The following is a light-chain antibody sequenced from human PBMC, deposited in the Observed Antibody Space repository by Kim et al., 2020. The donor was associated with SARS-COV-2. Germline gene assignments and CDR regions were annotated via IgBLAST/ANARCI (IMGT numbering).Light chain of an antibody. CDR3: QQSYITPFT. CDR2: AAS. Sequence: DIQMTQSPSSLFASVGDRVTITCRTTQSISSHLNWYQQKPGRAPKLLISAASTLQGGVPSRFSGSGSETDFSLTISSLQPEDFATYFCQQSYITPFTFGAGTKVDIK. V-gene: IGKV1-39*01. J-gene: IGKJ3*01. CDR1: QSISSH.